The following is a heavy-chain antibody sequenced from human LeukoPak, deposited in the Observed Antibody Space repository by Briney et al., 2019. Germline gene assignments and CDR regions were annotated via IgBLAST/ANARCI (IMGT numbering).Heavy chain of an antibody. Sequence: SETLSLTCTVSGGSISSSSFYWGWIRQPPGKGLEWIGSIYYSGSTYYNPSLKSRVTISVDTSKNQFSLKLSSVTAADTAVYYCARQWLVRGSAFDIWGQGTMVTVSS. CDR3: ARQWLVRGSAFDI. CDR1: GGSISSSSFY. J-gene: IGHJ3*02. D-gene: IGHD6-19*01. CDR2: IYYSGST. V-gene: IGHV4-39*01.